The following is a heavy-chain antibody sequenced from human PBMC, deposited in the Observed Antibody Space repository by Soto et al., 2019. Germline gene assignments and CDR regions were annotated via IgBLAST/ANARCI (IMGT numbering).Heavy chain of an antibody. CDR1: GGSISSGGYY. D-gene: IGHD6-6*01. CDR2: IYYSGST. V-gene: IGHV4-31*03. J-gene: IGHJ5*02. Sequence: SETLSLTCTVSGGSISSGGYYWSWIRQHPGKGLEWIGYIYYSGSTYYNPSLKSRVTISVDTSKNQFSLKLSSVTAADTAVYYCAREVPSSSSEGWFDPWGQGTLVTVSS. CDR3: AREVPSSSSEGWFDP.